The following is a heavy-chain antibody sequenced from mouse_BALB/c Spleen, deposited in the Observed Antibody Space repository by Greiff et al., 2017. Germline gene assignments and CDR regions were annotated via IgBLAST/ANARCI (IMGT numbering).Heavy chain of an antibody. CDR2: INPSNGGT. CDR1: GYTFTSYY. J-gene: IGHJ4*01. V-gene: IGHV1S81*02. CDR3: TRGWDGAMDY. Sequence: QVQLQQPGAELVKPGASVKLSCKASGYTFTSYYMYWVKQRPGQGLEWIGGINPSNGGTNFNEKFKSKATLTVDKSSSTAYMQLSSLTSEDSAVYYCTRGWDGAMDYWGQGTSVTVSS. D-gene: IGHD4-1*01.